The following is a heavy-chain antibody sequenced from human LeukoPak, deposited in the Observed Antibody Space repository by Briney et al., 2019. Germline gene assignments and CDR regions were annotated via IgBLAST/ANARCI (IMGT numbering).Heavy chain of an antibody. J-gene: IGHJ4*02. CDR1: GFTVSSNY. V-gene: IGHV3-66*02. D-gene: IGHD1-26*01. CDR2: IYSGGST. Sequence: PGGSLRLSCAASGFTVSSNYMSWVRQAPGKGLEWVSVIYSGGSTYYADSVKGRFTISRDNSKNTLYLQMNSLRAEDTAVYYCAREGGGVGAINAVHFDYWGQGTLVTVSS. CDR3: AREGGGVGAINAVHFDY.